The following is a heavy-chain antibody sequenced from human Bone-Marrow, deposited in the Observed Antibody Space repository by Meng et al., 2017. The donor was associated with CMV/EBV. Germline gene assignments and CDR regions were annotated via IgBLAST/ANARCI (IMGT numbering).Heavy chain of an antibody. J-gene: IGHJ5*02. CDR3: ASGRLLWGVNANWFDP. CDR2: INPNSGGT. V-gene: IGHV1-2*02. Sequence: ASVKVSCKASGGTFSSYAISWVRQAPGQGLEWMGWINPNSGGTNYAQKFQGRVTMTRDTSISTAYMELSRLRSDDTAVYYCASGRLLWGVNANWFDPWGQGTLVTVSS. CDR1: GGTFSSYA. D-gene: IGHD3-16*01.